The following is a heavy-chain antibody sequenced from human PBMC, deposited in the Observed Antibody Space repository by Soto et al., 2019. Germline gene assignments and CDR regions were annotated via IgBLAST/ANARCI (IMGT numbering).Heavy chain of an antibody. V-gene: IGHV3-33*08. J-gene: IGHJ6*02. CDR1: GFTFNTYG. CDR3: ARADCTGAYCFSWPFNYGVDV. Sequence: QVQLVESGGGVVQPGGSLRLSCTTSGFTFNTYGMHWVRQAPGKGLEWVAIIWYDGSNKYYADSVKGRFTISRDNSMNTLYLQMNSLIAYLAALYHCARADCTGAYCFSWPFNYGVDVWGQGATVTVSS. D-gene: IGHD2-8*02. CDR2: IWYDGSNK.